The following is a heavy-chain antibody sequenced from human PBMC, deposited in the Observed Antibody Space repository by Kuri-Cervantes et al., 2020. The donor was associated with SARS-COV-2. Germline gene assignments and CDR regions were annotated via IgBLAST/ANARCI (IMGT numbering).Heavy chain of an antibody. Sequence: ASVKVSCKASGYTFTSYGISWVRQAPGQGLEWMGWISAYNGNTNCAQKLQGRVTMTTDTSTSTAYMELRSLRSDDTAVYYCARERFIVATIVSVWFDPWGRGTLVTVSS. CDR2: ISAYNGNT. CDR1: GYTFTSYG. J-gene: IGHJ5*02. CDR3: ARERFIVATIVSVWFDP. V-gene: IGHV1-18*01. D-gene: IGHD5-12*01.